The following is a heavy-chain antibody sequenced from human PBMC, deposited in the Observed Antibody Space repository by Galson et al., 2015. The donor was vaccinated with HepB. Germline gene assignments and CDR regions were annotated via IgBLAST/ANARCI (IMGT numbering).Heavy chain of an antibody. D-gene: IGHD2-2*01. V-gene: IGHV1-69*01. CDR2: IIPIFGTA. CDR3: ARETNYCSSTSCYGDDAFDI. Sequence: QSGAEVTKPGESLRISCKASGGTFSSYAISWVRQAPGQGLEWMGGIIPIFGTANYAQKFQGRVTITADESTSTAYMELSSLRSEDTAVYYCARETNYCSSTSCYGDDAFDIWGQGTMVTVSS. J-gene: IGHJ3*02. CDR1: GGTFSSYA.